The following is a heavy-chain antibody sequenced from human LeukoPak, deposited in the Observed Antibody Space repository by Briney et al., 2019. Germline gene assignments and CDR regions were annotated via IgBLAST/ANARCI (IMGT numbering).Heavy chain of an antibody. CDR2: INHSGST. J-gene: IGHJ4*02. V-gene: IGHV4-30-2*01. CDR3: ARGGGVLRFLEWLQQRFLHFDY. D-gene: IGHD3-3*01. Sequence: PSQTLSLTCAVSGGSISSGGYSWSWIRQPPGKGLEWIGEINHSGSTNYNPSLKSRVTISVDTSKNQFSLKLSSVTAADTAVYYCARGGGVLRFLEWLQQRFLHFDYWGQGTLVTVSS. CDR1: GGSISSGGYS.